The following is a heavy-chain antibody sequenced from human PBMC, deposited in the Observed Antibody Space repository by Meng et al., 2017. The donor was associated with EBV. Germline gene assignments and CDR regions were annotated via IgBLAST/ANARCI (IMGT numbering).Heavy chain of an antibody. CDR3: AKSSSSTPGVVDS. CDR1: GASVSGGTFH. Sequence: QVEPPESGAGLVKPSGTLSLTGTVSGASVSGGTFHWSWIRQPPGKELQWIGYIYDGGTTIYNPSLKSRVTIFLDTSRNQFSLGLRSVTTADTAVYYCAKSSSSTPGVVDSWGQGTLVTVSS. V-gene: IGHV4-61*01. D-gene: IGHD2-2*01. CDR2: IYDGGTT. J-gene: IGHJ4*02.